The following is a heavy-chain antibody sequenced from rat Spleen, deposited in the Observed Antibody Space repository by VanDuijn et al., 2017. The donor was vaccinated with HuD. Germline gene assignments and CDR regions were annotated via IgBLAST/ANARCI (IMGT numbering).Heavy chain of an antibody. CDR1: GFSLTTHH. CDR3: ARHLREASGVMDA. D-gene: IGHD4-3*01. Sequence: QVRLKESGPGLVQPSQTLSLTCTVSGFSLTTHHVSWVRQPPGKSLVWMGIIWAGGGTNYNSAVKSLLSISRDTSKSQVLLKMNSLQPEDTGTYYCARHLREASGVMDAWGQGASVTVSS. V-gene: IGHV2-72*01. J-gene: IGHJ4*01. CDR2: IWAGGGT.